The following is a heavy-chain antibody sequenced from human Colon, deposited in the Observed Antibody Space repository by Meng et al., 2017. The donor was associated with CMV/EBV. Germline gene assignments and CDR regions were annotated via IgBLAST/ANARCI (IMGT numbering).Heavy chain of an antibody. CDR1: GFTFNGYG. CDR2: IRQDGSST. J-gene: IGHJ5*02. D-gene: IGHD1-14*01. CDR3: ARDPFDSNRLDP. V-gene: IGHV3-30*02. Sequence: GESLKISCAASGFTFNGYGMHWVRQAPGKGLEWVAFIRQDGSSTYYAESVKGRFTISRDNSMNTLFLQMFNLRPEDTAVYYCARDPFDSNRLDPWGQGTLVTVSS.